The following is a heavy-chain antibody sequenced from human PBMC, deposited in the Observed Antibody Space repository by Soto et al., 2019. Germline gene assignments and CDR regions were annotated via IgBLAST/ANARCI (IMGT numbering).Heavy chain of an antibody. CDR3: AKDLHGFGGVTDEYYFDY. CDR2: ISGSGGST. V-gene: IGHV3-23*01. CDR1: GFTFSSYA. Sequence: PGGSLRLSCAASGFTFSSYAMSWVRQAPGKGLEWVSAISGSGGSTYYADSVKGRFTISRDNSKNTLYLQMNSLRAEDTAVYYCAKDLHGFGGVTDEYYFDYSGQGTLVTVSS. D-gene: IGHD3-16*01. J-gene: IGHJ4*02.